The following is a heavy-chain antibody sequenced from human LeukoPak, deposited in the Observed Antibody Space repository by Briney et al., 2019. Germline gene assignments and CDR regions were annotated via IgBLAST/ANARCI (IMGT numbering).Heavy chain of an antibody. CDR3: ARGAYLAYYFDY. CDR1: GFPFSSYG. D-gene: IGHD3-10*01. J-gene: IGHJ4*02. CDR2: IWPDGGTK. V-gene: IGHV3-33*01. Sequence: PGGSLRLSCTASGFPFSSYGMHWVRQAPGKGLVWVTVIWPDGGTKYYADSVKGRFTVSRDNSKNTLYLQMNSLRAEDTAVYYCARGAYLAYYFDYWGQGSLVSVSS.